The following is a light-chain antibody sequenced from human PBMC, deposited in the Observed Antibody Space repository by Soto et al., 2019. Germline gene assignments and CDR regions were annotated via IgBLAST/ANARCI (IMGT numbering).Light chain of an antibody. Sequence: QSVLTQPPSASGTPGQRVTISCSGSSSNIGSNYVYWYQQLPGTAPKLLIYRNNQRPSGVPGRFSGSKSGTSASLAISGLRSEDEADYYWAALDDSLSALVFGGGTKLTVL. CDR1: SSNIGSNY. CDR2: RNN. CDR3: AALDDSLSALV. V-gene: IGLV1-47*01. J-gene: IGLJ2*01.